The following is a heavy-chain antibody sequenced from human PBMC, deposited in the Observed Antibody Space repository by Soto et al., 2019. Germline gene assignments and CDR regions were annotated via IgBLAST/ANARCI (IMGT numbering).Heavy chain of an antibody. J-gene: IGHJ5*02. V-gene: IGHV4-39*01. CDR1: GGSISSSSYY. CDR3: ARRPQPGYSSSFHWFDP. Sequence: QLQLQESGPGLVKPSETLSLTCTVSGGSISSSSYYWGWIRQPPGKGLEWIGSIYYSGSTYYNPSLKSRVTISVDTSKNQFSLKLSSVTAADTAVYYCARRPQPGYSSSFHWFDPWGQGTLVTVSS. D-gene: IGHD6-13*01. CDR2: IYYSGST.